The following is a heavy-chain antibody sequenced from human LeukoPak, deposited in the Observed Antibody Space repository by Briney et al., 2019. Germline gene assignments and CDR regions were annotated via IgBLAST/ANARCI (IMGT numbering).Heavy chain of an antibody. V-gene: IGHV1-18*01. CDR2: ISIYNGDT. D-gene: IGHD3-22*01. CDR3: ARDQLPYYNRSGYWY. J-gene: IGHJ4*02. Sequence: ASVKVSCKASGYTFTSYGVSWVRQAPGQGLEWMGWISIYNGDTNYAQNFQGRVTMTTDTSTSTAYMELRSLRSDDTAVYYCARDQLPYYNRSGYWYWGQGTLVTVSS. CDR1: GYTFTSYG.